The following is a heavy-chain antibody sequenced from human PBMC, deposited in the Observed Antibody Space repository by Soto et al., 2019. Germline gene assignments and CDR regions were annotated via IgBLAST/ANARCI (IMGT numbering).Heavy chain of an antibody. CDR3: ASPRPGWYGYYYYYGMDV. Sequence: GGSLRLSCAASGFTFSSYSMNWVRQAPGKGLEWVSSISSSSSYIYYADSVKGQFTISRDNAKNSLYLQMNSLRAEDTAVYYCASPRPGWYGYYYYYGMDVWGQGTTVTVSS. CDR2: ISSSSSYI. V-gene: IGHV3-21*01. J-gene: IGHJ6*02. D-gene: IGHD6-19*01. CDR1: GFTFSSYS.